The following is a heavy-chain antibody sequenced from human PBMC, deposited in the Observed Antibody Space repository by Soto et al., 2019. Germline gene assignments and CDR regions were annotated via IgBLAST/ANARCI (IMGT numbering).Heavy chain of an antibody. D-gene: IGHD2-2*01. CDR1: GGSISSGDYY. CDR3: ARDSCTNTICAADY. V-gene: IGHV3-11*04. Sequence: LSLTCTVSGGSISSGDYYWSWIRQPPGKGLEWVSYISSTGSTIYYADSVKGRFTISRDNAKNSLYLQMNSLRDADTAVYYCARDSCTNTICAADYWGQGTLVTVSS. J-gene: IGHJ4*02. CDR2: ISSTGSTI.